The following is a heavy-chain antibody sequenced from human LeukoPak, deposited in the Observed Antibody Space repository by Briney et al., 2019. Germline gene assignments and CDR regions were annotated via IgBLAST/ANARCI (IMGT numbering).Heavy chain of an antibody. CDR3: AKAINYYDSSGYYFRWFDP. D-gene: IGHD3-22*01. CDR1: GFTFSSYA. V-gene: IGHV3-23*01. J-gene: IGHJ5*02. CDR2: ISGSGGST. Sequence: SGGSLRLSCAASGFTFSSYAMSWVRQAPGKGLEWVSAISGSGGSTYYADSVKGRFTISRDNSKNTLYLQMNSLRAEDTAVYYCAKAINYYDSSGYYFRWFDPWGQGTLVTVSS.